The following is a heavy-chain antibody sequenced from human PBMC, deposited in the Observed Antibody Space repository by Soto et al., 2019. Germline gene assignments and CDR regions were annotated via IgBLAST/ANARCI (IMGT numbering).Heavy chain of an antibody. CDR2: ISYDGSEK. CDR1: RFSFSTYG. Sequence: LRLSCAASRFSFSTYGMHWVRQAPGKGLEWVAVISYDGSEKYYADSVKGRFTISRDNSKNTLYLQMNSLTTEDTAVYYCARVSKYSGGWYVLYYLDGWGQGTLVTVSS. J-gene: IGHJ4*02. D-gene: IGHD6-19*01. V-gene: IGHV3-30*03. CDR3: ARVSKYSGGWYVLYYLDG.